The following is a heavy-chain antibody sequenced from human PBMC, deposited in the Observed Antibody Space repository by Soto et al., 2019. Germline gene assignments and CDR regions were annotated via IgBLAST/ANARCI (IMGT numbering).Heavy chain of an antibody. J-gene: IGHJ4*02. CDR2: ISDSGGTT. Sequence: GSLRLSCAASGFTFSTFGMDWVRQAPGKGLEWVSVISDSGGTTFHADSVKGRFTISRDNSKNTLYLQMNSLRPEDTAVYYCAKAARTTTLYNFDFWGRGTLVTVSS. V-gene: IGHV3-23*01. CDR3: AKAARTTTLYNFDF. D-gene: IGHD1-1*01. CDR1: GFTFSTFG.